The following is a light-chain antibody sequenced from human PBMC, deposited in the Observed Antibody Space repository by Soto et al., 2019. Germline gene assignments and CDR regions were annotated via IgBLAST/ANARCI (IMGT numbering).Light chain of an antibody. J-gene: IGLJ1*01. Sequence: QSALTQPASVSGSPGQSITISFTGTSSDVGGYNYVSWYQQHPGKAPKLMIYDVSNRPSGVSNRFSGSKSGNTASLTISGLQAEDEADYYCSSYTSSGTYVFGTGTRSPS. V-gene: IGLV2-14*01. CDR1: SSDVGGYNY. CDR2: DVS. CDR3: SSYTSSGTYV.